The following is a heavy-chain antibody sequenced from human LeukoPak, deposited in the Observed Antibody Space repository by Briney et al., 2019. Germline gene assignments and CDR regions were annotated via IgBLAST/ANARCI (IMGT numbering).Heavy chain of an antibody. V-gene: IGHV4-34*01. Sequence: SEALSLTNAVYAGSLSGYYWSWFRHPPGEGLEWIREINHSGSTNYKPSLKSRVTISVDTSKNQFSLKRSSVTAADTAVYYCARIGCSGGSCYLNYYYGMDVWGKGTTVTVSS. CDR2: INHSGST. CDR3: ARIGCSGGSCYLNYYYGMDV. D-gene: IGHD2-15*01. CDR1: AGSLSGYY. J-gene: IGHJ6*04.